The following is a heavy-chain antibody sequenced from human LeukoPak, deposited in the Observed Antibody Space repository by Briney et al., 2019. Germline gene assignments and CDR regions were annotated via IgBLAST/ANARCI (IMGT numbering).Heavy chain of an antibody. CDR1: GFTFSSYA. Sequence: PGGSLRLSCAASGFTFSSYALSWVRQAPGKGLEWVSAISGSGGSTYYADSVKGRFTISRDNSKNTRYLQMNSLRAEATAVYYCGKDKQQLPRARVWNYWGQGTLVTVSS. CDR2: ISGSGGST. D-gene: IGHD6-13*01. J-gene: IGHJ4*02. V-gene: IGHV3-23*01. CDR3: GKDKQQLPRARVWNY.